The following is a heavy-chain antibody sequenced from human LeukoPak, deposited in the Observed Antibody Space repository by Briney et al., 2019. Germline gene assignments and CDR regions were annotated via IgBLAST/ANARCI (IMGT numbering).Heavy chain of an antibody. CDR1: GGSISSYY. CDR2: IYYSGST. V-gene: IGHV4-59*01. D-gene: IGHD3-10*01. J-gene: IGHJ3*02. CDR3: ARDWWFGEVLLGHHAFDI. Sequence: SETLSLTCTVSGGSISSYYWSWIRQPPGKGLEWIGYIYYSGSTNYNPSLKSRVTISVDTSKNQFSLKLSSVTAADTAVYFCARDWWFGEVLLGHHAFDIWGQGTMVTVSS.